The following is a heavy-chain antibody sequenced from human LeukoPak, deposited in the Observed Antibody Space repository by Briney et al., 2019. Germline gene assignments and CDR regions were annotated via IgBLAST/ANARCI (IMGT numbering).Heavy chain of an antibody. J-gene: IGHJ4*02. CDR3: ARPLVGDALDY. V-gene: IGHV3-74*01. CDR1: GLTFSNYW. CDR2: INPDGSST. Sequence: GGSLRLSCAASGLTFSNYWMHWVRQAPGKGLVWVSRINPDGSSTSYADSVKGRFTIFRDNSKNTLHLQMNSLRAEDTAVYYCARPLVGDALDYWGQGTLVTVSS. D-gene: IGHD1-26*01.